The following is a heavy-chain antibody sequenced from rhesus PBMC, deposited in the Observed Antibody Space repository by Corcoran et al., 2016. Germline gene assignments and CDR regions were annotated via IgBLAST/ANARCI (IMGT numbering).Heavy chain of an antibody. J-gene: IGHJ2*01. V-gene: IGHV4-99*02. Sequence: QVQLQESGPGLVKHSEPLSLTCAVSGSSTSSGYYWGWARQFPGKGLEVIGYIGGSSGIIYYNPSLKSRVTISTDTSSNQFSLKFNSMTAADTAVYYCAREQNWYFDLWGPGTPITISS. CDR3: AREQNWYFDL. CDR2: IGGSSGII. CDR1: GSSTSSGYY.